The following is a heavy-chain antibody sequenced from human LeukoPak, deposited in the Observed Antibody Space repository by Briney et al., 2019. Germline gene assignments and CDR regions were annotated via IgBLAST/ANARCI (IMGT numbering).Heavy chain of an antibody. V-gene: IGHV4-34*01. J-gene: IGHJ4*02. CDR3: ARAEDSTMYFDY. CDR2: INHSGST. D-gene: IGHD2-15*01. CDR1: GGSFSGYY. Sequence: PSETLSLTCAVYGGSFSGYYWSWIRQPPGKGLEWIGEINHSGSTNYNPSLKSRVTISVDTSKNQLSLKLSSVTAADTAVYYCARAEDSTMYFDYWGQGTLVTVSS.